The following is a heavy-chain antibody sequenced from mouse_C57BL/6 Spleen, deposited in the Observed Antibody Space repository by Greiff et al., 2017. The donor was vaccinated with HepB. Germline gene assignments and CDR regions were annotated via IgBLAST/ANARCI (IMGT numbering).Heavy chain of an antibody. CDR1: GYTFTSYW. V-gene: IGHV1-64*01. D-gene: IGHD1-1*01. CDR2: IHPNSGST. CDR3: ARGDYYGSSRGWFAY. Sequence: QVQLQQPGAELVKPGASVKLSCKASGYTFTSYWMHWVKQRPGQGLEWIGMIHPNSGSTNYNEKFKSKATLTVDKSSSTAYMQLSSLTSEDSAVYYCARGDYYGSSRGWFAYWGQGTLVTVSA. J-gene: IGHJ3*01.